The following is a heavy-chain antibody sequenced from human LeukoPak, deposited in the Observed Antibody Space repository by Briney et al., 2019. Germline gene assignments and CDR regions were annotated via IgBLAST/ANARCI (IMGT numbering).Heavy chain of an antibody. CDR2: ITSNGGST. CDR3: TRGNIVVVVAADGMDV. D-gene: IGHD2-15*01. Sequence: PGGSLRLSCAASGFTFSSYDMHWVRQAPGKGLEYVSAITSNGGSTYYANAVKGRITISRDNSKSTLYLQMGSLRAEDMAVYYCTRGNIVVVVAADGMDVWGQETTVTVYS. CDR1: GFTFSSYD. V-gene: IGHV3-64*01. J-gene: IGHJ6*02.